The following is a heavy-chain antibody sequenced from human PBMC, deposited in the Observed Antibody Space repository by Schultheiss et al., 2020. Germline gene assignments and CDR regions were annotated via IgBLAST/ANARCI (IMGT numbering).Heavy chain of an antibody. D-gene: IGHD3-3*01. CDR2: IYYSGST. CDR3: ARLQSRITIFGVVNQFDY. V-gene: IGHV4-39*01. Sequence: SATLSLTCTVSGGSISSSSYYWGWIRQPPGKGLEWIGSIYYSGSTYYNPSLKSRVTISVDTSKNQFSLKLSSVTAADTAVYYCARLQSRITIFGVVNQFDYWGPGTLVTVSS. CDR1: GGSISSSSYY. J-gene: IGHJ4*02.